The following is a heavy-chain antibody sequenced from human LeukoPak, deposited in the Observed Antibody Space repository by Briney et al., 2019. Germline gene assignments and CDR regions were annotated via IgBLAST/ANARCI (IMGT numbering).Heavy chain of an antibody. J-gene: IGHJ4*02. CDR2: IRTNNYR. CDR1: GFSFSSYT. V-gene: IGHV3-21*01. CDR3: ARDGHFDF. Sequence: GGSPRLSCAASGFSFSSYTMNWLRQAPGKGLEWVSSIRTNNYRYGAGSVKGRFTISRDNAKNSLFLQMDSLRAEDTAVYYCARDGHFDFWGQGTLVTVSS. D-gene: IGHD3/OR15-3a*01.